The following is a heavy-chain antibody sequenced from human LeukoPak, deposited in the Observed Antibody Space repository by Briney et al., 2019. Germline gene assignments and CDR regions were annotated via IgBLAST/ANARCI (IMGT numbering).Heavy chain of an antibody. CDR1: GYSFTSYW. V-gene: IGHV5-51*01. CDR3: ARHPDDYYGSSGYPDY. J-gene: IGHJ4*02. Sequence: GESLQISCQGSGYSFTSYWIGWVRQMPGKGLEWMGIIYPGDSDTRYSPSFQGQVTISADKSISTAYLQWSSLKASDTAMYYCARHPDDYYGSSGYPDYWGQGTLVTVSS. D-gene: IGHD3-22*01. CDR2: IYPGDSDT.